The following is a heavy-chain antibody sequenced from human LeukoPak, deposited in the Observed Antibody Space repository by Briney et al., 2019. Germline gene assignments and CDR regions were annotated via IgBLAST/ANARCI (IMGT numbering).Heavy chain of an antibody. J-gene: IGHJ4*02. V-gene: IGHV4-31*03. D-gene: IGHD4-11*01. CDR3: SRGLDSRKLGY. CDR2: IHPSGML. CDR1: GASFSSGDQY. Sequence: PSETLSLTCTVSGASFSSGDQYWNWIRQSPGKGLEWIGSIHPSGMLYNNPSLESRVTISIDTSKNQFSLNLNSMTAADTAVYFCSRGLDSRKLGYWGQGTLVTVSS.